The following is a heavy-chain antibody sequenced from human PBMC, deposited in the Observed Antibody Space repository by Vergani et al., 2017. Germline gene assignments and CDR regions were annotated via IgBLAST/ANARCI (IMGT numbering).Heavy chain of an antibody. J-gene: IGHJ6*02. CDR3: AKDGPSSGWYLRKDYYYYGMDV. V-gene: IGHV3-30*02. CDR2: IRYDGSNK. Sequence: QVQLVESGGGVVQPGGSLRLSCAASGLTFSSYGMHWVRQAPGKGLEWVAFIRYDGSNKYYADSVKGRFTISRDNSKNTLYLQMNSLRAEDTAVYYCAKDGPSSGWYLRKDYYYYGMDVWGQXP. CDR1: GLTFSSYG. D-gene: IGHD6-19*01.